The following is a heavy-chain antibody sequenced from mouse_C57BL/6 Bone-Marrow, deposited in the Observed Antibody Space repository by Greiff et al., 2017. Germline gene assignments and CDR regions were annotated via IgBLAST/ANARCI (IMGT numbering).Heavy chain of an antibody. Sequence: VQRVESGGGLVKPGGSLKLSCAASGFTFSSYAMSWVRQTPEKRLEWVATISDGGSYTYYPDNVKGRFTISRDNAKNNLYLQMSHLKSEDTAMYYCARDHPHYDYDRGFAYWGQGTLVTVSA. J-gene: IGHJ3*01. D-gene: IGHD2-4*01. CDR1: GFTFSSYA. CDR3: ARDHPHYDYDRGFAY. V-gene: IGHV5-4*01. CDR2: ISDGGSYT.